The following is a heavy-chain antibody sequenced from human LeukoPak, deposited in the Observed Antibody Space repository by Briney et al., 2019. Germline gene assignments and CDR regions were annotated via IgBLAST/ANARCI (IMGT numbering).Heavy chain of an antibody. CDR3: ARGRYSRGFVEY. Sequence: PGGTLRLSCAASGFTFSSYGMHWVRQAPGKGLEWVAVIWYDGSNKYYVDSVKGGFTISRDNPKNTLYLQMSSLRAEDTAVYYCARGRYSRGFVEYWGQGTLHRVL. D-gene: IGHD6-19*01. CDR1: GFTFSSYG. CDR2: IWYDGSNK. V-gene: IGHV3-33*01. J-gene: IGHJ4*02.